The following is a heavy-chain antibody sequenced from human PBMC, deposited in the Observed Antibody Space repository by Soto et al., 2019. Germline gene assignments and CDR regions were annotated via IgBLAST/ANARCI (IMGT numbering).Heavy chain of an antibody. V-gene: IGHV4-39*01. CDR1: GGSISSSSYY. CDR2: IYYSGST. D-gene: IGHD3-10*01. Sequence: SQTLSLTCTVSGGSISSSSYYWGWIRQPPGKGLEWIGSIYYSGSTYYNPSLKSRVTISVDTSKNQFSLKLSSVTAADTAVYYCARHILGSGSYSYYYYGMDVWGQGTTVTVSS. CDR3: ARHILGSGSYSYYYYGMDV. J-gene: IGHJ6*02.